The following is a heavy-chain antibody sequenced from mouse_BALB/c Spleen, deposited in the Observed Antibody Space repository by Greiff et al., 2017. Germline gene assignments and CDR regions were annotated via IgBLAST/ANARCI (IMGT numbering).Heavy chain of an antibody. CDR3: ATGHYYGEGAMDY. CDR1: GFTFTDYY. CDR2: IRNKANGYTT. V-gene: IGHV7-3*02. J-gene: IGHJ4*01. D-gene: IGHD1-1*01. Sequence: EVHLVESGGGLVQPGGSLRLSCATSGFTFTDYYMSWVRQPPGKALEWLGFIRNKANGYTTEYSASVKGRFTISRDNSQSILYLQMNTLRAEDSATYSCATGHYYGEGAMDYWGQGTSVTVSS.